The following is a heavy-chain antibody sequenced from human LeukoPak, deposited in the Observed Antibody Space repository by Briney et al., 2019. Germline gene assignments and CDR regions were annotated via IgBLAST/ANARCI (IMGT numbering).Heavy chain of an antibody. CDR1: GFTFSSYA. CDR3: ARTPPRAAAHGMDV. D-gene: IGHD2-15*01. J-gene: IGHJ6*04. Sequence: TGGSLRLSCAASGFTFSSYAMSWVRQAPGKGLEWVSAISGSGGSTYYADSVKGRFTISRDNSKNTLYLQMNSLRAEDTAVYYCARTPPRAAAHGMDVWGKGTTVTVSS. V-gene: IGHV3-23*01. CDR2: ISGSGGST.